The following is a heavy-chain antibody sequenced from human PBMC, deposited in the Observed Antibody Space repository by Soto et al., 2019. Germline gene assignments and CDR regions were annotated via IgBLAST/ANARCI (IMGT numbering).Heavy chain of an antibody. Sequence: QLQLQESGPGLVKPSETLSLTCSVSGGSIVSSSYYWGWIRQAPGRGLEWIGSIKSGGTTHYNPPLKSRVTISEDSSKNQISLKLTSVTAADTAVYYCANSGSFSYAFDIWGQGTVVTVSS. V-gene: IGHV4-39*01. J-gene: IGHJ3*02. CDR3: ANSGSFSYAFDI. D-gene: IGHD1-26*01. CDR1: GGSIVSSSYY. CDR2: IKSGGTT.